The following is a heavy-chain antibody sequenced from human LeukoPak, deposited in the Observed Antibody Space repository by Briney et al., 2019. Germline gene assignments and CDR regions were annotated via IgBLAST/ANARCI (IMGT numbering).Heavy chain of an antibody. CDR2: ISYDGSNK. J-gene: IGHJ4*02. CDR3: AKDRFRGGSSTRPLDY. V-gene: IGHV3-30*18. Sequence: GGSLRLSCAASGFTFSSYGMHWVRQAPGKGLEWVAVISYDGSNKYYADSVKGRFTISRDNSKNTLYLQMNSLRAEDTAVYYCAKDRFRGGSSTRPLDYWGQGTLVTVSS. CDR1: GFTFSSYG. D-gene: IGHD2-2*01.